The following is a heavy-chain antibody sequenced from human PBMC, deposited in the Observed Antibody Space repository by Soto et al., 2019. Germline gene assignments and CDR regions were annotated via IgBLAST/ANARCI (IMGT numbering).Heavy chain of an antibody. D-gene: IGHD6-19*01. CDR3: ARHPSSSWTFDY. Sequence: QLQLQESGPGLVKPSETLSLTCTVSGGSISSSSYYWGWIRQPPGKGLEGIGSIYYSGSTYYNPSLKTRVTISITTSKSQSTPTLTSVTAADTAMYYWARHPSSSWTFDYWGQGTLVTVSS. V-gene: IGHV4-39*01. CDR2: IYYSGST. J-gene: IGHJ4*02. CDR1: GGSISSSSYY.